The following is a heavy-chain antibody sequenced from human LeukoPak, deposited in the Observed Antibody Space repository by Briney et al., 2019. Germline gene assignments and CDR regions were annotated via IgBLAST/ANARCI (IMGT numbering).Heavy chain of an antibody. V-gene: IGHV3-23*01. CDR1: GFTFSTYA. J-gene: IGHJ4*02. D-gene: IGHD3-3*01. CDR3: AKDQYYDFWSGYPPGY. Sequence: PGGSLRLSCAASGFTFSTYAMSWVSQAPGKGLEWVAGISGYGGSTYYADSVKGRFTISRDNTKNTLYLQMNSLRAEDTAVYYCAKDQYYDFWSGYPPGYWGQGTLVTVSS. CDR2: ISGYGGST.